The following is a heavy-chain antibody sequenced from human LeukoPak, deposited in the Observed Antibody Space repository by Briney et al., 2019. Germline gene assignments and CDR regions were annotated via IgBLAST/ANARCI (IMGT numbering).Heavy chain of an antibody. CDR1: GFTFSGYA. J-gene: IGHJ5*02. Sequence: GGSLRLSCAASGFTFSGYAMSWVRQAPGKGLEWVSAISGSGGSTYYADSVKGRFTISRDNSKNTLYLQMNSLRAEDTAVYYCARYYYDSWFDPWGQGTLVTVSS. V-gene: IGHV3-23*01. CDR3: ARYYYDSWFDP. D-gene: IGHD3-22*01. CDR2: ISGSGGST.